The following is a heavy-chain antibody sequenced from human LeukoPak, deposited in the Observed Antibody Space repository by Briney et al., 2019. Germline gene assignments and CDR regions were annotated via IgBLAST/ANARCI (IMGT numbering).Heavy chain of an antibody. CDR1: GVPLSSHY. CDR3: ARGLTAEDFDY. CDR2: IYTSGST. D-gene: IGHD4/OR15-4a*01. V-gene: IGHV4-4*07. Sequence: KPSETLSLTCTVSGVPLSSHYWSWIRQPAGKGLEWIGRIYTSGSTNYNPSLKSRVTMSVDTSKNQFSLKLSSVTAADTAVYYCARGLTAEDFDYWGQGTLVTVSS. J-gene: IGHJ4*02.